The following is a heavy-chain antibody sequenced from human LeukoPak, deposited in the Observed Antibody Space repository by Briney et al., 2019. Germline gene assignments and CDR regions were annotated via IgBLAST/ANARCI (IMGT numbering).Heavy chain of an antibody. CDR3: AKEGKDSSGWSLYYYYYMDV. J-gene: IGHJ6*03. Sequence: GGSLRLSCAASGFTFSSYAMSWVRQAPGKGLEWVSAISGSGGSTYYADSVKGRFTISRDNSKNTLYLQMNSLRAEDTAVYYRAKEGKDSSGWSLYYYYYMDVWGKGTTVTVSS. D-gene: IGHD6-19*01. CDR1: GFTFSSYA. CDR2: ISGSGGST. V-gene: IGHV3-23*01.